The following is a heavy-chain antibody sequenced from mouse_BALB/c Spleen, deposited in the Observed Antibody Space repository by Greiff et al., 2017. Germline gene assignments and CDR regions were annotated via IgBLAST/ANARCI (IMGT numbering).Heavy chain of an antibody. CDR3: ARKGDGYYSYFDY. V-gene: IGHV1-12*01. Sequence: VQLQQPGAELVKPGASVKMSCKASGYTFTSYNMHWVKQTPGQGLEWIGAIYPGNGDTSYNQKFKGKATLTADKSSSTAYMQLSSLTSEDSAVYYCARKGDGYYSYFDYWGQGTTLTVSS. D-gene: IGHD2-3*01. J-gene: IGHJ2*01. CDR1: GYTFTSYN. CDR2: IYPGNGDT.